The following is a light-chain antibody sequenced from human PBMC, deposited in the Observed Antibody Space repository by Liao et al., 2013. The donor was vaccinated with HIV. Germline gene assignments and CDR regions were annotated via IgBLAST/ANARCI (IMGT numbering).Light chain of an antibody. V-gene: IGLV3-1*01. J-gene: IGLJ2*01. CDR1: KLGDKY. CDR2: QDV. CDR3: QAWDSSAAVV. Sequence: SYDLTQSSSVSVSPGQTASITCSGDKLGDKYVCWYQQKPGQSPVLVIYQDVKRPSGIPERFSGSNSGDTATLTISGTQPVDEAEYFCQAWDSSAAVVFGGGTTLTVL.